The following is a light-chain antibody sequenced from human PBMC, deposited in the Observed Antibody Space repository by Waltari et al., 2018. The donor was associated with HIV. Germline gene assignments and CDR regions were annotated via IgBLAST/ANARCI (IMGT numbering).Light chain of an antibody. CDR3: PSYAGGHTWV. J-gene: IGLJ3*02. CDR2: EGN. CDR1: SRDVGNYKL. V-gene: IGLV2-23*01. Sequence: QSALTQPASVSGSPGQSIAISCTGTSRDVGNYKLISWYQHHPGKAPRLMIYEGNQRPSGVSKRFSGSKSGGTASLVISGLPAEDGAHYYCPSYAGGHTWVFGGGTKVAVL.